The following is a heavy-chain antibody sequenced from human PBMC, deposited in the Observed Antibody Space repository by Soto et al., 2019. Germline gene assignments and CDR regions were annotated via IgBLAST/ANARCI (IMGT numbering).Heavy chain of an antibody. CDR3: ARDTMTGYLQFDY. V-gene: IGHV1-18*01. Sequence: QVQLVQSGAEVKKPGASVKVSCRASGYTFTNYGISWVRQAPGQGLEWMGWINANSGNTNYAQTLQGRVTMTTDTSTSTAYMELRSLRSDDTAVYYCARDTMTGYLQFDYWGQGTLVTVSS. CDR1: GYTFTNYG. D-gene: IGHD3-9*01. J-gene: IGHJ4*02. CDR2: INANSGNT.